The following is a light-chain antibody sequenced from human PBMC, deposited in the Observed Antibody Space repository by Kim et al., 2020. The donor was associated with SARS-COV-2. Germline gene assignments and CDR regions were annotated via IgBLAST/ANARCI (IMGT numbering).Light chain of an antibody. CDR3: QKYNGAPWA. CDR1: QGLSND. J-gene: IGKJ2*01. V-gene: IGKV1-27*01. Sequence: SVSVGDRVTISCRARQGLSNDLAWYQQNPGKVPKLLIYAAASLRSGVPFRFSGSGSGTDFTLPISSLQPEDAASYFCQKYNGAPWAFGQGTKLEI. CDR2: AAA.